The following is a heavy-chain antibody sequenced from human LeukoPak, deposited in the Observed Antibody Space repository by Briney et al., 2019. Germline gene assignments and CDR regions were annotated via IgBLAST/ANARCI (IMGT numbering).Heavy chain of an antibody. CDR2: ISWQSRTR. J-gene: IGHJ6*02. Sequence: GGSLRLSCVASGFFFDDYGMHWVRHVPGKGLEWVSGISWQSRTRKYADSVRDRFTISRDNAKNSLYLQMNSLKLEDTALYYCVKDRDFWSGLDVWGQGTMVTVS. CDR3: VKDRDFWSGLDV. V-gene: IGHV3-9*01. CDR1: GFFFDDYG. D-gene: IGHD3-3*01.